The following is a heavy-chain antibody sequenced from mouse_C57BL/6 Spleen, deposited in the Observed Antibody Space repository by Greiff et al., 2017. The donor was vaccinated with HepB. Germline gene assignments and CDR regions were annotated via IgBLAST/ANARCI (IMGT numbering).Heavy chain of an antibody. CDR1: GFTFSSYA. V-gene: IGHV5-4*01. CDR2: ISDGGSYT. D-gene: IGHD2-3*01. Sequence: EVQLKESGGGLVKPGGSLKLSCAASGFTFSSYAMSWVRQTPEKRLEWVATISDGGSYTYYPDNVKGRFTISRDNAKNNLYLQMSHLKSEDTAMYYCARDGYYAFDYWGQGTTLTVSS. J-gene: IGHJ2*01. CDR3: ARDGYYAFDY.